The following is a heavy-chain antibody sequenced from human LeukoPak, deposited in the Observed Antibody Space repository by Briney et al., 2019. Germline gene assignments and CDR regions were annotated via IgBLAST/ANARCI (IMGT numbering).Heavy chain of an antibody. Sequence: SATLSLTCTVSGGSISSGGYYCSWIRQHPGKGLEWIGYIYYSGSTYYNPSLKSRVTISVDTSKNQFSLKLSSVTAADTAVYYCAREAYQLLYNWFDPWGQGTLVSVSS. CDR2: IYYSGST. CDR1: GGSISSGGYY. D-gene: IGHD2-2*01. CDR3: AREAYQLLYNWFDP. V-gene: IGHV4-31*03. J-gene: IGHJ5*02.